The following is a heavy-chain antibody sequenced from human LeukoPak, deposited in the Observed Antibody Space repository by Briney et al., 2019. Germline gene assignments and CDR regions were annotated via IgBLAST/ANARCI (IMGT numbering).Heavy chain of an antibody. CDR3: ARYQTGTMFAV. J-gene: IGHJ4*02. CDR2: INHSGST. D-gene: IGHD1/OR15-1a*01. CDR1: GDSISSSSYY. V-gene: IGHV4-39*07. Sequence: SETLSLTCTVSGDSISSSSYYWGWIRQPPGKGLEWIGEINHSGSTNYNPSLKSRVTISVDTSENQLSLKLYSVTAADTAIYYCARYQTGTMFAVWGQGTLVTISS.